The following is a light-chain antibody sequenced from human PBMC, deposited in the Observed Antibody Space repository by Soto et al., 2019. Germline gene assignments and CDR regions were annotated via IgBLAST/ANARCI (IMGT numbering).Light chain of an antibody. J-gene: IGLJ2*01. CDR3: CSYAGSSTLV. CDR2: EGS. Sequence: QSVLTQPASVSGSPGQSITISCTGTSSDVGSYNLVSWYQKHPGKAPKLMIYEGSKRPSGVSNRFSGSKFGNTASLTISGLQAEDEADYYCCSYAGSSTLVFGGGTKVTVL. V-gene: IGLV2-23*01. CDR1: SSDVGSYNL.